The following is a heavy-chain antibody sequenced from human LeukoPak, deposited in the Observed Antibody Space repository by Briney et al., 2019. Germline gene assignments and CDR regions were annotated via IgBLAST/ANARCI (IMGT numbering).Heavy chain of an antibody. CDR1: GFTFRDYV. CDR2: ISYDGSRQ. D-gene: IGHD6-19*01. V-gene: IGHV3-30*07. CDR3: ARGPSVAGTFDY. J-gene: IGHJ4*02. Sequence: PGGSLRLSCVTSGFTFRDYVMHWVRQAPGKGLESVARISYDGSRQYYADSVRGRFTISRDDSKSTLYLQMNSLRAEDTAVYYCARGPSVAGTFDYWGQGTLVTVSS.